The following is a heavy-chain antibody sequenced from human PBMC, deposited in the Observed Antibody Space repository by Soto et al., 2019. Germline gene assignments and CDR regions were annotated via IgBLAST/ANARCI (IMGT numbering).Heavy chain of an antibody. D-gene: IGHD4-17*01. CDR2: INPNSGGT. J-gene: IGHJ4*02. CDR1: GYTFTGYY. CDR3: ARAPSGDYGIDY. Sequence: GASVKVSCKASGYTFTGYYLHWVRQAPGQGLEWMGWINPNSGGTDYAQKFQGLVTMTGDTSISTAYMELSRLRSDDTAVYYCARAPSGDYGIDYWGQGTLVTVSS. V-gene: IGHV1-2*04.